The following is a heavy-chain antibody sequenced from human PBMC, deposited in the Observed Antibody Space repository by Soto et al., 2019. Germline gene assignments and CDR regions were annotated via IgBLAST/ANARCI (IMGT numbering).Heavy chain of an antibody. CDR2: VSYDGSNK. J-gene: IGHJ4*02. V-gene: IGHV3-30*18. CDR1: GFTFSSYG. D-gene: IGHD3-3*01. CDR3: AKGFLCWSGSCDYFDY. Sequence: HPGGSLRLSCAASGFTFSSYGVHWVRQAPGKGLEWVASVSYDGSNKHYADSVKGRFTISRDNSRNTLDLQMNSLRAEDTAVYYCAKGFLCWSGSCDYFDYWGQGT.